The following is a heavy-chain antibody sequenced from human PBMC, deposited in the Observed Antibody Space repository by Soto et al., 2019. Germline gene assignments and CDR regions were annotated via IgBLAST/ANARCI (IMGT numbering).Heavy chain of an antibody. J-gene: IGHJ4*02. V-gene: IGHV4-59*08. D-gene: IGHD3-10*01. CDR3: ARVGGFGATTIDY. Sequence: SETLSLTCTVAGGSISSYYWSWIRQPPGKGLEWIGYIYYSGSTYYNPSLKSRVTISVDTSKNQFSLKLSSVTAADTAVYYCARVGGFGATTIDYWGQGTLVTVSS. CDR2: IYYSGST. CDR1: GGSISSYY.